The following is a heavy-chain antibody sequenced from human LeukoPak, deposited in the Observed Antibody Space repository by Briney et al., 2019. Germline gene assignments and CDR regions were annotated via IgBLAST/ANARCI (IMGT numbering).Heavy chain of an antibody. CDR2: INPNSGGT. V-gene: IGHV1-2*06. Sequence: ASVKVSCKASGYTLTDYYMHWVRQAPGQGLEWMGRINPNSGGTNYAQKFQGRVTMTRDTSISTVYMELRSLRSDDTAVYYCARDYYDSSGPRGYYYYGMDVWGQGTTVTVSS. D-gene: IGHD3-22*01. CDR1: GYTLTDYY. J-gene: IGHJ6*02. CDR3: ARDYYDSSGPRGYYYYGMDV.